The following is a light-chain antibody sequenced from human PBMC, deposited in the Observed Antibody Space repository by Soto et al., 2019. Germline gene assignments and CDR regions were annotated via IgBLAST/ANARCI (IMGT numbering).Light chain of an antibody. Sequence: DIQMTQSPSSLSASVGDRVTIPCQASQDIATNLNWYQQKPGKAPKLLIYDASGLATGVPSRFRGSGSGTDFTLPINSLQPEDIATYYCQQYENVPITFGQGTRLEIK. CDR3: QQYENVPIT. V-gene: IGKV1-33*01. CDR2: DAS. CDR1: QDIATN. J-gene: IGKJ5*01.